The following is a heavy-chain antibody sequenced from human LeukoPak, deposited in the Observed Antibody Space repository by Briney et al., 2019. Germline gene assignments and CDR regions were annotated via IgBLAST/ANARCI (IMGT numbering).Heavy chain of an antibody. CDR3: AKDIRSSGYFGFDY. CDR2: ISWNSGSI. V-gene: IGHV3-9*01. J-gene: IGHJ4*02. CDR1: GFTFDDYA. D-gene: IGHD6-19*01. Sequence: GGSLRLSCAASGFTFDDYAMHWVGQAPGKGLEWVSGISWNSGSIGYADSVKGRFTISRDNAKNSLYLQMNSLRAEDTALYYCAKDIRSSGYFGFDYWGQGTLVTVSS.